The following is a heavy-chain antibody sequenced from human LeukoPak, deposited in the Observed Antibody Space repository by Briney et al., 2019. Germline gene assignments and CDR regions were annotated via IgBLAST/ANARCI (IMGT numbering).Heavy chain of an antibody. V-gene: IGHV4-39*01. CDR2: IYYSGST. D-gene: IGHD1-1*01. Sequence: SETLSLTCTVSDGSISSSSYNWGWIRQPPGKGLEWIGNIYYSGSTYYNPSLKSRVTISVDTSKNQFSLKLSSVTAADTAVYYCARAIQVAANWFDPWGQGTLVTVSS. CDR1: DGSISSSSYN. CDR3: ARAIQVAANWFDP. J-gene: IGHJ5*02.